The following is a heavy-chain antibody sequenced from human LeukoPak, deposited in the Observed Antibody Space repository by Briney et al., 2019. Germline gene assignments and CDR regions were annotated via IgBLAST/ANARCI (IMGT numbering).Heavy chain of an antibody. CDR1: GGSISSGDYY. J-gene: IGHJ4*02. Sequence: SGTLSLTCAVSGGSISSGDYYWSWIRQPPGKGLEWIGYIYYSGSTYYNPSLKSRVTISVDTSKNQFSLKLSSVTAADTAVYYCAGDIAAAGPQVDYWGQGTLVTVSS. CDR3: AGDIAAAGPQVDY. CDR2: IYYSGST. V-gene: IGHV4-30-4*08. D-gene: IGHD6-13*01.